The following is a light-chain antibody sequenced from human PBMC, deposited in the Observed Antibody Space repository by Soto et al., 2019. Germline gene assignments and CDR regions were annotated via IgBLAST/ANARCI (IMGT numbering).Light chain of an antibody. J-gene: IGKJ5*01. V-gene: IGKV1-39*01. Sequence: IQMTKSPTTLSASVGERVTITCRASENIKNWLAWYQQKPGKAPKLLIYAASSLQSGVPSRFSGSGSGTDFTLTISSLQPEDFATYYCQQSYSTSITFGQGTRLEI. CDR3: QQSYSTSIT. CDR2: AAS. CDR1: ENIKNW.